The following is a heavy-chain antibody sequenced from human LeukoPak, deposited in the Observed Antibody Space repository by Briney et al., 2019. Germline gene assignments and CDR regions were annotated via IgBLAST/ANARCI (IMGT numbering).Heavy chain of an antibody. CDR3: ASNTRYYYGMDV. CDR1: GFTVSSNY. D-gene: IGHD1-26*01. J-gene: IGHJ6*02. Sequence: PGGSLRLSCAASGFTVSSNYMSWVRQAPGKGLEWVSVIYSGGSTYYADSVKGRFTISRDNSKNTLYLQMNSLRAEDTAVYYCASNTRYYYGMDVWGQGTTVTVSS. CDR2: IYSGGST. V-gene: IGHV3-66*01.